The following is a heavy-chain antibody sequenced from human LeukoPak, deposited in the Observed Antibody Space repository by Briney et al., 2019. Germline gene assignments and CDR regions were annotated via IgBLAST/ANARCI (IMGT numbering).Heavy chain of an antibody. Sequence: ASVKVSCKASGYTFTGYYMHWVRQAPEQGLEWMGRINPNSGGTNYAQKFQGRVTMTRDTSISTAYMELSRLRSDDTAVYYCAGAEIYYDSSGYYFYWGQGTLVTVS. CDR3: AGAEIYYDSSGYYFY. CDR1: GYTFTGYY. V-gene: IGHV1-2*06. D-gene: IGHD3-22*01. CDR2: INPNSGGT. J-gene: IGHJ4*02.